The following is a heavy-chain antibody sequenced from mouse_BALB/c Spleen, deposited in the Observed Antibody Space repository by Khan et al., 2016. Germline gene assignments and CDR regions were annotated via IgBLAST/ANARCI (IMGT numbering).Heavy chain of an antibody. D-gene: IGHD2-14*01. CDR1: GYNFTSYW. V-gene: IGHV1-55*01. CDR3: ARRYRYYYAMDY. J-gene: IGHJ4*01. Sequence: QVQLKQSGAELVKPGTSVKLSCKASGYNFTSYWINWVKLRPGQGLEWIGDIYPGSGSTNYNEKFKSKATLTVDTSSSTAYMQLSSLASEDSALYYCARRYRYYYAMDYWGQGTSVTVSS. CDR2: IYPGSGST.